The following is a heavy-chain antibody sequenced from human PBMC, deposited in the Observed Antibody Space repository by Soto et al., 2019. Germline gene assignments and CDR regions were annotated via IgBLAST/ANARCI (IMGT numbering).Heavy chain of an antibody. V-gene: IGHV2-5*02. D-gene: IGHD2-21*02. CDR2: IYWDDDK. CDR1: GFSLSTGGVG. Sequence: QITLKESGPTLVKPTQTLTLTCTFSGFSLSTGGVGVGWIRQPPGKALEWLALIYWDDDKRYRPSLKSRLTVTKDTSKNQVVLTLTNIDPVDTATYYCAHSRCGGDCLRSYSSHYYYAMDVWGQGTTVTVSS. CDR3: AHSRCGGDCLRSYSSHYYYAMDV. J-gene: IGHJ6*02.